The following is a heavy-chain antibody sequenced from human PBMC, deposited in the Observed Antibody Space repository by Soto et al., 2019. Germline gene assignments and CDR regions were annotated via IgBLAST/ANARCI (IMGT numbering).Heavy chain of an antibody. V-gene: IGHV3-33*01. Sequence: GGGVDQPGRSLRISCIASGFTFGSYGMHWARQAPGKGLERVATLWFDGSDQKFAASVKGRFTISRDNSKNTLYWQMNSLRTEDTAVYYCARECAVWALEYWCQGTLVSVSS. J-gene: IGHJ4*02. D-gene: IGHD2-8*02. CDR2: LWFDGSDQ. CDR3: ARECAVWALEY. CDR1: GFTFGSYG.